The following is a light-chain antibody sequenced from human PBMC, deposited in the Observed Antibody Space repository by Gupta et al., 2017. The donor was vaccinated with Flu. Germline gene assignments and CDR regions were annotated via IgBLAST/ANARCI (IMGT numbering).Light chain of an antibody. CDR3: QQYGTSPRT. V-gene: IGKV3-20*01. J-gene: IGKJ2*01. CDR2: GAS. Sequence: EIVLTQSPGTLSLSPGERATLSCRASQSVGYNYLAWYQQKPGQAPRLLIYGASSRAAGIPDRFSDSGSGTDFTLSISRLEPEDFAVYYCQQYGTSPRTFGQGTKLENK. CDR1: QSVGYNY.